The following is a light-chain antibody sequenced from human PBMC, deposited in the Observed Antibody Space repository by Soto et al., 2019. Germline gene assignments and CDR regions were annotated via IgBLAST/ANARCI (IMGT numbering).Light chain of an antibody. J-gene: IGKJ5*01. CDR3: QQYTGPPTT. CDR1: QTVSTN. CDR2: GAS. V-gene: IGKV3D-15*01. Sequence: EIVMTQSPATLSVSPGESATLSCRASQTVSTNLAWYQQKPGQAPRLVIYGASTRATGIPDRFSGSGSGTDFTLTITRLEPEDSAVYFCQQYTGPPTTFGQGTRLEIK.